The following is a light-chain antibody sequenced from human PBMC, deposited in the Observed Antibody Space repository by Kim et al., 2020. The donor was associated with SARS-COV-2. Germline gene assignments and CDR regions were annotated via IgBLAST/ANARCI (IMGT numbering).Light chain of an antibody. Sequence: SLAPGERATLSCRAGQSVSNYLAWYQQKPGQAPRLLIYDASTRATGIPARFSGSGSGTDFTLTISSLEPEDFAVYYCQQRSNWPRTFGQGTKLEI. J-gene: IGKJ1*01. CDR1: QSVSNY. CDR2: DAS. V-gene: IGKV3-11*01. CDR3: QQRSNWPRT.